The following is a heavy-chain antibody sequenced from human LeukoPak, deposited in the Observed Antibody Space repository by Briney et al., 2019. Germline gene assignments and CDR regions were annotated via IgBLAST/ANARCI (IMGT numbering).Heavy chain of an antibody. Sequence: GGSLRLSCAASGFTFSSYSMNWVRQAPGKGLEWVSSISSSSSYIYYADSVKGQFTISRDNAKNSLYLQMNSLRAEDTAVYYCAREYCSGGSCYSDAFDIWGQGTMVTVSS. CDR1: GFTFSSYS. D-gene: IGHD2-15*01. CDR3: AREYCSGGSCYSDAFDI. CDR2: ISSSSSYI. J-gene: IGHJ3*02. V-gene: IGHV3-21*01.